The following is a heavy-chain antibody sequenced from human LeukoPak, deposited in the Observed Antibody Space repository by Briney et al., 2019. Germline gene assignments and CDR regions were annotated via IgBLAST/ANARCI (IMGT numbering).Heavy chain of an antibody. CDR1: GGTFSSYA. Sequence: SVKVSCKASGGTFSSYAISWVRQAPGQGLEWMGRIIPIFGTANYAQKFQGRVTITTDESTSTAYMELSSLRSEDTAVYYCARQIAVAGHYYYYYYMEVWGKGTTVTVSS. V-gene: IGHV1-69*05. J-gene: IGHJ6*03. D-gene: IGHD6-19*01. CDR3: ARQIAVAGHYYYYYYMEV. CDR2: IIPIFGTA.